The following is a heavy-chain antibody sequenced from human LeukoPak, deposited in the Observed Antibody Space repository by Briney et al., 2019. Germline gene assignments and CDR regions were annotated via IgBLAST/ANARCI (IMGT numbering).Heavy chain of an antibody. CDR3: ARRTTGTGPFDY. D-gene: IGHD1-1*01. V-gene: IGHV4-34*01. J-gene: IGHJ4*02. CDR2: INHSGST. CDR1: GGSFSGYY. Sequence: PSETLSLTCAVYGGSFSGYYWSWIRQPPGKGLEWIGEINHSGSTNYNPSLKSRDTISVDTSKNQFSLKLSSVTAADTAVYYCARRTTGTGPFDYWGQGTLVTVSS.